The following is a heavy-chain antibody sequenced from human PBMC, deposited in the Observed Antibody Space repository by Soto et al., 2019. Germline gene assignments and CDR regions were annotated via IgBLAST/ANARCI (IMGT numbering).Heavy chain of an antibody. V-gene: IGHV3-23*01. CDR1: GFTFIPYA. D-gene: IGHD3-16*01. CDR3: AKGLRRLLRTQYYYGLDV. CDR2: ISGSGGNT. J-gene: IGHJ6*02. Sequence: GWSLRLSCAASGFTFIPYAMTWVRQAPGKGLEWVSSISGSGGNTNYADSVKGRFTVSRDNSKRTLSLQMNSLTEEDTAIYYCAKGLRRLLRTQYYYGLDVWGRGTTVTVSS.